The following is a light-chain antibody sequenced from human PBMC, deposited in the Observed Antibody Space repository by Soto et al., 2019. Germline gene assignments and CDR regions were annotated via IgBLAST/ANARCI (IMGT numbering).Light chain of an antibody. CDR3: QQYDSVFT. V-gene: IGKV1-33*01. J-gene: IGKJ5*01. CDR2: GAS. CDR1: QGITNY. Sequence: DIQMTQSPSSLSASEGDRVTITCQASQGITNYLNWYQQKPGKAPKLLIYGASNLETGVPSRFSGSGSGTDFTFTISSLQAEDIATYFCQQYDSVFTFGQGTRLEIK.